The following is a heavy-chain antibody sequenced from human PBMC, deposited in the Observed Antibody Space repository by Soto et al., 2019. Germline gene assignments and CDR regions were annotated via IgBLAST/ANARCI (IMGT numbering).Heavy chain of an antibody. V-gene: IGHV3-33*01. Sequence: GESLKISCAASGFTFSSYGMHWVRQAPGKGLEWVAVIWYDGSNKYYADSVKGRFTISRDNSKNTLYLQMNSLRAEDTAVYYCARDYYDSSGYGPFDYWGQGTLVTVSS. CDR2: IWYDGSNK. J-gene: IGHJ4*02. D-gene: IGHD3-22*01. CDR1: GFTFSSYG. CDR3: ARDYYDSSGYGPFDY.